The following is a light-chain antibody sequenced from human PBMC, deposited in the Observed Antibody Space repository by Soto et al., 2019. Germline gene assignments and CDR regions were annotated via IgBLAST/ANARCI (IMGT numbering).Light chain of an antibody. J-gene: IGKJ5*01. CDR3: QQLNSYPFI. V-gene: IGKV1-9*01. CDR1: QGIDTY. Sequence: DIQLTQSPSFLSASVGDKVTITCRASQGIDTYLAWYQQKPGKAPKLLIYAASILQSGVPSRFSGSGSGTEFTLTISSLQPEDFATYYCQQLNSYPFIFGQGTRLEIK. CDR2: AAS.